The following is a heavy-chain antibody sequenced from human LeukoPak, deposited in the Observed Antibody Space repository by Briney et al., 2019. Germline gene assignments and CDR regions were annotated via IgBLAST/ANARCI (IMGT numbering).Heavy chain of an antibody. Sequence: SETLSLTCTVSGGSISSYYWSWLRQPPGKGLEWIGFFYYSGITDYNPSLKSRITISVDTSKNQFSLKLTSVTAADTAVYYCARVRALSYYDSSGDLYYFEYWGRGTLVTVSS. CDR1: GGSISSYY. CDR2: FYYSGIT. D-gene: IGHD3-22*01. CDR3: ARVRALSYYDSSGDLYYFEY. J-gene: IGHJ4*02. V-gene: IGHV4-59*01.